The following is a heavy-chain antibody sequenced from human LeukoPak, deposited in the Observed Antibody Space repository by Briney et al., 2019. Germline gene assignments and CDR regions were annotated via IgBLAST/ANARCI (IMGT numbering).Heavy chain of an antibody. V-gene: IGHV4-39*07. CDR3: VGYYDSSGSSYYFDY. J-gene: IGHJ4*02. Sequence: SETLSLTCTISGGTISSNSYYWGWIRQPPGKGLEWIGSIYYSGSTYYNSSLKSRVTISLDTSKNQFSLKLSSVTAADTALYYCVGYYDSSGSSYYFDYWGQGTLVTVSS. D-gene: IGHD3-22*01. CDR2: IYYSGST. CDR1: GGTISSNSYY.